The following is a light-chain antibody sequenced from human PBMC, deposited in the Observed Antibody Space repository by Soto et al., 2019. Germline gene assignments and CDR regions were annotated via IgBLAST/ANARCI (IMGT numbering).Light chain of an antibody. V-gene: IGKV4-1*01. Sequence: DIVMTQSPDSLAVSLGERATINCKSSQTVLDSSNNRDYLTWYQQKPGQPPKLLIYWASTREFGVPDRFSGSGSGTDFTLSIRRLEAEDMAVYYCQQYYSTPRTFCDGPRVEIK. CDR2: WAS. J-gene: IGKJ1*01. CDR3: QQYYSTPRT. CDR1: QTVLDSSNNRDY.